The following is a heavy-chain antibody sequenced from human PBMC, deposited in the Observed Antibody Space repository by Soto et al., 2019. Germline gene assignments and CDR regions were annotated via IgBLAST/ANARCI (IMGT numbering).Heavy chain of an antibody. CDR1: GFTFSTYG. Sequence: PGGSLRLSCEASGFTFSTYGIHWVRQAPGKGLEWVAAISFDGGREYYAESVMVRLTISRDNSKNTVYLQMKSLKAEDTAVFYCARDVSERSRLGEKPQYFDYWGQGTAVTVSS. J-gene: IGHJ4*02. V-gene: IGHV3-30*04. CDR3: ARDVSERSRLGEKPQYFDY. D-gene: IGHD3-16*01. CDR2: ISFDGGRE.